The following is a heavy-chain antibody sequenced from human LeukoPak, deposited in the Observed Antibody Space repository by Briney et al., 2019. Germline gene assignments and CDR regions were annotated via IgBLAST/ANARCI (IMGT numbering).Heavy chain of an antibody. D-gene: IGHD2-21*02. J-gene: IGHJ6*03. CDR3: AKQGAYCGGDCYGYYYYYYMDV. Sequence: PGGSLRLSCAASGFTFSSYAMSWVRQAPGKGLEWVSAISGSGGSTYYADSVKGRFTISRDNSKNTLYLQMNSLRAEDTAVYYCAKQGAYCGGDCYGYYYYYYMDVWGKGTTVTVSS. CDR2: ISGSGGST. V-gene: IGHV3-23*01. CDR1: GFTFSSYA.